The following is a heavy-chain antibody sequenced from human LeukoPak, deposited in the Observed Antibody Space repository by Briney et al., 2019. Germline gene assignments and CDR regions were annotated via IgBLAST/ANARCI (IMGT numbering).Heavy chain of an antibody. CDR2: INTNTGNP. CDR1: GYTFTSYA. D-gene: IGHD3-22*01. CDR3: AREVIVVDPDAFDI. Sequence: ASVKVSCKASGYTFTSYAMNWVRRAPGQGLEWMGWINTNTGNPTYAQGFTGRFVFSLDTSVSTAYLQISSLKAEDTAVYYCAREVIVVDPDAFDIWGQGTMVTVSS. V-gene: IGHV7-4-1*02. J-gene: IGHJ3*02.